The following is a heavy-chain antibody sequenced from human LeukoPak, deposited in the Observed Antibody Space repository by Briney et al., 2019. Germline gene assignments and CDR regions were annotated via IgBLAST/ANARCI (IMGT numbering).Heavy chain of an antibody. CDR1: GFTFSSYP. D-gene: IGHD6-13*01. J-gene: IGHJ4*02. CDR3: AREAIATAAWFDY. CDR2: ISSDARNE. Sequence: PGGSLRLSCAASGFTFSSYPIHWVRQAPGKGLEWVAFISSDARNEYYADSVKGRFTISRDNSKNTLYLQMISLRADDTAVYYCAREAIATAAWFDYWGQGTLVTVSS. V-gene: IGHV3-30*04.